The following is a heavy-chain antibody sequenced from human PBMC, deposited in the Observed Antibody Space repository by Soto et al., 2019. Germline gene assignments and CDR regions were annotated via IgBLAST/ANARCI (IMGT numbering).Heavy chain of an antibody. CDR2: IDPSDSYT. CDR3: ASRIAVAVEPYYFDY. V-gene: IGHV5-10-1*01. CDR1: GYSFTSYW. Sequence: GESLKISCKGSGYSFTSYWISWVRQMPGKGLEWMGRIDPSDSYTNYSPSFQGHVTISADKSISTAYLQWSSLKASDTAVYYCASRIAVAVEPYYFDYWGQGTLVTVSS. D-gene: IGHD6-19*01. J-gene: IGHJ4*02.